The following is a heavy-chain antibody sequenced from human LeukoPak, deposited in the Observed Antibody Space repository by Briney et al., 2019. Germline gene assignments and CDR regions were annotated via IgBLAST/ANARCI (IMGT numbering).Heavy chain of an antibody. CDR1: EFTFSSYG. V-gene: IGHV4-34*08. CDR2: INHSGST. Sequence: LRLSCAASEFTFSSYGMSWVRQAPGKGLEWIGEINHSGSTNYNPSLKSRVTISVDTSKNQFSLKLSSVTAADTAVYYCAGHLGSWYGYYYYMDVWGKGTTVTVSS. CDR3: AGHLGSWYGYYYYMDV. D-gene: IGHD6-13*01. J-gene: IGHJ6*03.